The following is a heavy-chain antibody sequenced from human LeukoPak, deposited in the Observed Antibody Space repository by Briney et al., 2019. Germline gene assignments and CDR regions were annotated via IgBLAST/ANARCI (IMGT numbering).Heavy chain of an antibody. D-gene: IGHD3-22*01. V-gene: IGHV4-59*01. CDR1: GGSFSGYY. J-gene: IGHJ4*02. CDR3: ARHYYDSSAYFNY. Sequence: PSETLSLTCAVYGGSFSGYYWSWIRQPPGKGLEWIGYIYYRGSTNYNPSLKSRVTISVDMSKNQFSLKLSSVTAADTAVYYCARHYYDSSAYFNYWGQGTLVTVSS. CDR2: IYYRGST.